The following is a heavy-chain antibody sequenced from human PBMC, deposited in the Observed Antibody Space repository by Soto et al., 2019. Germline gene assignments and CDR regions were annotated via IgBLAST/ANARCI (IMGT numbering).Heavy chain of an antibody. CDR2: INPDSGAT. CDR1: GYTFTGSY. V-gene: IGHV1-2*02. D-gene: IGHD6-6*01. J-gene: IGHJ6*02. CDR3: ARVYNLYSISSGPLHYYYYGMDV. Sequence: ASVKVSCKASGYTFTGSYMHWVRQAPGQGLEWMGWINPDSGATNYAQEFQGRITMTSDTSISTAYMDLRRLGSDDTAVYYCARVYNLYSISSGPLHYYYYGMDVWGQGTTVTVS.